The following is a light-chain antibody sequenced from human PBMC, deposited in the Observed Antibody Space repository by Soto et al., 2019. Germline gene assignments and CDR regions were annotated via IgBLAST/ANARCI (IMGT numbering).Light chain of an antibody. CDR2: AAS. J-gene: IGKJ1*01. CDR3: LQHSTYPLT. V-gene: IGKV1-17*01. CDR1: QGIRND. Sequence: DIQMTQFPSSLSASVGDRVTITCRASQGIRNDLGWYQQKPGKAPKRLIYAASSLQSGVPSRFSGSRSATEFTLAISSLQPEDSATLYCLQHSTYPLTCGQGTKVEIK.